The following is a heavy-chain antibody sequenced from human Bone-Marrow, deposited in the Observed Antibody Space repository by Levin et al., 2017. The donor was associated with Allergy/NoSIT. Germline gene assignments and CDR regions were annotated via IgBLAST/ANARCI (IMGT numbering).Heavy chain of an antibody. V-gene: IGHV3-7*01. CDR2: IKQDGSEK. CDR3: ARGPYDFWSGSLYGYYFDY. Sequence: HPGGSLRLSCAASGFTFSSYWMSWVRQAPGKGLEWVANIKQDGSEKYYVDSVKGRFTISRDNAKNSLYLQMNSLRAEDTAVYYCARGPYDFWSGSLYGYYFDYWGQGTLVTVSS. CDR1: GFTFSSYW. J-gene: IGHJ4*02. D-gene: IGHD3-3*01.